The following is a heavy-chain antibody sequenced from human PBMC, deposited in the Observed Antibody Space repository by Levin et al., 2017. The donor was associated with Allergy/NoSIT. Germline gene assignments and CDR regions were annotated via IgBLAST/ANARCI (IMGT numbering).Heavy chain of an antibody. CDR2: IKNKADGATT. J-gene: IGHJ4*02. CDR3: TTYSSSWYYFDY. Sequence: GESLKISCAASGITSSNAWMSWARQAPGKGLEWVGRIKNKADGATTEYAAPVKGRFTISRDDSKNTLYLQMNSLKTEDTAVYFCTTYSSSWYYFDYWGQGTLVTVSS. V-gene: IGHV3-15*01. CDR1: GITSSNAW. D-gene: IGHD6-13*01.